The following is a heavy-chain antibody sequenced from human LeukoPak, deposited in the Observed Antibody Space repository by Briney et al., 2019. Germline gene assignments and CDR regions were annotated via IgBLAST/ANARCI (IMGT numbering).Heavy chain of an antibody. J-gene: IGHJ4*02. CDR1: GFTISSNY. CDR2: IFQDGNDK. D-gene: IGHD6-19*01. Sequence: GGSLRLSCAASGFTISSNYMSWVRQAPGKGLEWVANIFQDGNDKYYVDSVKGRFTISRDNAKNSLYLQMNSLRAEDTALYYCARANASGSYYFDYWGQGTLVTVSS. CDR3: ARANASGSYYFDY. V-gene: IGHV3-7*03.